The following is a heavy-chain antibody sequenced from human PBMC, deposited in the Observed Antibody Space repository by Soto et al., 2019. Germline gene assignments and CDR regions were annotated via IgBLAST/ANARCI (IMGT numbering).Heavy chain of an antibody. CDR2: VNPNSGGT. J-gene: IGHJ6*02. D-gene: IGHD3-22*01. CDR3: AREGGNYYDSSGYQGPIIYFYGMDV. Sequence: VSVKVSCKASGYTFTGYYMHWVEPAPGQGLERMGWVNPNSGGTNYAQKFQGWVTMTRDTSISTAYMELRRLRSDDTAVYYCAREGGNYYDSSGYQGPIIYFYGMDVWGQGTTVTVS. V-gene: IGHV1-2*04. CDR1: GYTFTGYY.